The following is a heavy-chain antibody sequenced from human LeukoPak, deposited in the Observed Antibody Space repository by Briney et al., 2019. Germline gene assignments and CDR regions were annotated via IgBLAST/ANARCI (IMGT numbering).Heavy chain of an antibody. Sequence: GGSLRLSCAASGFTFSSYAMHWVRQAPGKGLEYVSAISSDGGSTYYADSVKGRFTISRDNSKNTLYLQMGSLRGEDMAVYYCARGKHTVWFGDSLGYWGQGTLVTVSS. J-gene: IGHJ4*02. D-gene: IGHD3-10*01. CDR1: GFTFSSYA. V-gene: IGHV3-64*02. CDR2: ISSDGGST. CDR3: ARGKHTVWFGDSLGY.